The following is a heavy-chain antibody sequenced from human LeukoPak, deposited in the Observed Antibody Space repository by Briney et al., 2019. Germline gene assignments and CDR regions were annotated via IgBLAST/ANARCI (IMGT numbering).Heavy chain of an antibody. CDR2: ISGSGGSI. D-gene: IGHD3-10*01. Sequence: ETLSLTCPVSGGSISSSYWSWVRQAPGKGLEWVSAISGSGGSIYYADSVKGRFTISRDNSKNTLYLQMNSLRAEDTAVYYCAKDTPGAFLVRGVDYWGQGTLVTVSS. V-gene: IGHV3-23*01. J-gene: IGHJ4*02. CDR3: AKDTPGAFLVRGVDY. CDR1: GGSISSSY.